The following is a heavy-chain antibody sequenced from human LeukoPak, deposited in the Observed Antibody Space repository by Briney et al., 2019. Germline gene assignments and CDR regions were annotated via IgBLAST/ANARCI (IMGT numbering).Heavy chain of an antibody. V-gene: IGHV1-69*01. J-gene: IGHJ6*02. D-gene: IGHD3-10*01. CDR2: IIPIFGTA. Sequence: SVKVSCKASGGTFSSCAISWVRHAPGKGIEWMGGIIPIFGTANYAQKFQGRVTITADESTSTAYMELSSLRSEDTAVYYCARTNLRGVGPYYYGMDVWGQGTTVTVSS. CDR3: ARTNLRGVGPYYYGMDV. CDR1: GGTFSSCA.